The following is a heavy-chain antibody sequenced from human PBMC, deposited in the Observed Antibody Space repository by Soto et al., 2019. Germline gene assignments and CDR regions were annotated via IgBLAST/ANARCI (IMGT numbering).Heavy chain of an antibody. Sequence: QLQLQESGSGLVKPSQTLSITCTVSGVSITSGGHPWNWIRQPPGKGLEWIGYSFHNGNTYYNPSFASRFTISVARSKNQFSLKLTSVTAADTAMYFCARGVNFYGSGSYGSEYWFDPWGQGTLVSVSS. D-gene: IGHD3-10*01. V-gene: IGHV4-30-2*01. CDR2: SFHNGNT. CDR1: GVSITSGGHP. CDR3: ARGVNFYGSGSYGSEYWFDP. J-gene: IGHJ5*02.